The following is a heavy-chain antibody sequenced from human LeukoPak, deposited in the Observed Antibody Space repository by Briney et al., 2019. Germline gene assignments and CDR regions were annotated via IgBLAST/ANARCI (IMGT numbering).Heavy chain of an antibody. J-gene: IGHJ1*01. V-gene: IGHV1-8*01. CDR3: ARSRFRQQLVLAKPAEYFQH. CDR2: MNPNSGNT. Sequence: ASVKVSCKASGYTFTSYDINWVRQATGQGLEWMGWMNPNSGNTGYAQKFQGRVTMTRNTSISTAYMELSRLRSDDTALYYCARSRFRQQLVLAKPAEYFQHWGQGTLVTVSS. CDR1: GYTFTSYD. D-gene: IGHD6-13*01.